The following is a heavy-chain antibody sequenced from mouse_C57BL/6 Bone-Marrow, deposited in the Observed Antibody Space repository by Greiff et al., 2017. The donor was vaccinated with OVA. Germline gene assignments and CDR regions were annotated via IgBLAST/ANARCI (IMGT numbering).Heavy chain of an antibody. CDR3: ARRGRGY. V-gene: IGHV5-6*02. J-gene: IGHJ4*01. CDR1: GFTFSSYG. CDR2: ISSGGSYT. Sequence: EVKLMESGGDLVKPGGSLKLSCEASGFTFSSYGMSWVRQTPDKRLEWVATISSGGSYTYYTESVKGRFTISRDNAKYTLDLQRISLKSDDTAMYYCARRGRGYCGQGTSVTVSS. D-gene: IGHD1-1*01.